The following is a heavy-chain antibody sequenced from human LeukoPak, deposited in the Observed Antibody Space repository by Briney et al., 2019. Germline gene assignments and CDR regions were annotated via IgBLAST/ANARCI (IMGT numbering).Heavy chain of an antibody. D-gene: IGHD3-22*01. V-gene: IGHV1-69*05. J-gene: IGHJ5*02. Sequence: SVKVSCKASGGTFSSYATSWVRQAPGQGLEWMGGIIPIFGTANYAQKFQGRVTITTDESTSTAYMELSSLRSEDTAVYYCARDAGYYDSSGYYPWGQGTLVTVSS. CDR2: IIPIFGTA. CDR3: ARDAGYYDSSGYYP. CDR1: GGTFSSYA.